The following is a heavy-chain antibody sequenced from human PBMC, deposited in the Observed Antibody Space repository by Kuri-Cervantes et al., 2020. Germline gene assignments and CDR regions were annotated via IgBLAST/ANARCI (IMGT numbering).Heavy chain of an antibody. CDR3: ARSYYDILTGYYNDAFDM. V-gene: IGHV4-30-2*01. CDR1: GGSISSGGYS. J-gene: IGHJ3*02. Sequence: SQTLSLTCGVSGGSISSGGYSWSWIRQPPGKGLEWIGYMYHSGSTYYNPSLKSRVTVSVDRSKNQFSLKLSSVTAADTAVYYCARSYYDILTGYYNDAFDMWGQGTMLTVSS. D-gene: IGHD3-9*01. CDR2: MYHSGST.